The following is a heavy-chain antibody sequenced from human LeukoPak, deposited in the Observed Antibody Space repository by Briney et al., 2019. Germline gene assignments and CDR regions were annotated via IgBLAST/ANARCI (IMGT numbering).Heavy chain of an antibody. J-gene: IGHJ4*02. D-gene: IGHD3-9*01. V-gene: IGHV4-30-2*01. Sequence: SETLSLTCAVYGGSFSSGGYSWSWIRQPPGKGLEWIGYIYHSGSTYYNPSLKSRVTISVDRSKNQFSLKLSSVTAADTAVYYCTTSPSGFLTGYYPYPPDYWGQGTLVTVSS. CDR1: GGSFSSGGYS. CDR3: TTSPSGFLTGYYPYPPDY. CDR2: IYHSGST.